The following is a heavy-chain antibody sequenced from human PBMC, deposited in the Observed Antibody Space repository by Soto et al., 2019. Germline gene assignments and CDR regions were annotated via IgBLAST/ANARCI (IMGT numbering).Heavy chain of an antibody. D-gene: IGHD3-22*01. Sequence: GGSLRLSCAASGFTFSGSAMHWVRQASGKGLEWVGRIRSKANSYATAYAASVKGRFTISRDDSKNTAYLQMNSLKTEDTAVYYCTSFPSYYYDSSGSPIWGQGTMVTVSS. CDR2: IRSKANSYAT. J-gene: IGHJ3*02. CDR1: GFTFSGSA. V-gene: IGHV3-73*01. CDR3: TSFPSYYYDSSGSPI.